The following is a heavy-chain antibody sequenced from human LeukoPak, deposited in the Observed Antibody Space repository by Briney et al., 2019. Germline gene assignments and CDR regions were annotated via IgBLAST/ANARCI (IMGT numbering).Heavy chain of an antibody. CDR1: GFTVSSNY. V-gene: IGHV3-53*01. Sequence: PGGSLRLSCAASGFTVSSNYMSWVRQAPGKGLEWVSVIYSGGSTYYADSVKGRFTISRDNSKNTLYLQMNSLRAEDTAVYYCAREIYGDYGRFDYWGQGTLVTGSS. CDR3: AREIYGDYGRFDY. J-gene: IGHJ4*02. D-gene: IGHD4-17*01. CDR2: IYSGGST.